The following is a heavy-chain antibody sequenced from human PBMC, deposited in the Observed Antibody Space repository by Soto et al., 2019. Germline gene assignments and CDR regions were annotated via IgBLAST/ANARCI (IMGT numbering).Heavy chain of an antibody. CDR1: GGTFSTYA. D-gene: IGHD1-26*01. CDR2: IIPIFGTA. J-gene: IGHJ4*02. V-gene: IGHV1-69*01. Sequence: QVQLVQSGAEVRKPGSSVKVSCKASGGTFSTYAISWVRQAPGQGHEWMGGIIPIFGTANYAQKFQGRVTITADESTSTAYMELSSLRSEDTAVYYCVADVGVSSRTFDYWGQGSLVTVSS. CDR3: VADVGVSSRTFDY.